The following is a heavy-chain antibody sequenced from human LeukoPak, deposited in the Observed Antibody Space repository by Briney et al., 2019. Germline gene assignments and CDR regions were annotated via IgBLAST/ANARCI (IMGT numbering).Heavy chain of an antibody. CDR1: GFTFSSYA. D-gene: IGHD3-10*01. CDR3: ASVYYGSGSLKDYYYGMDV. Sequence: GGSLTLSCAASGFTFSSYAMSWVRQAPGKGLEWVSVISASGDNTNHADSVKGRFTISRDTSKNTLYLQMNSLTAGDTAVYYCASVYYGSGSLKDYYYGMDVWGQGTTVTVSS. CDR2: ISASGDNT. J-gene: IGHJ6*02. V-gene: IGHV3-23*01.